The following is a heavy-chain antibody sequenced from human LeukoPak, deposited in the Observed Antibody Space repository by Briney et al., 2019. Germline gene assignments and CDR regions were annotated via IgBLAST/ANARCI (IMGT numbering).Heavy chain of an antibody. Sequence: SETLSLTCTVSGDSISSSSYYWGWIRQPPGKGLEWIANIYYSGSTYYNPSLKSRVTISADTSKNQFSLKLSSVTATETAVYYCARHRDSGTYYRNYYYSMDVWGKGTTVIISS. CDR3: ARHRDSGTYYRNYYYSMDV. CDR2: IYYSGST. J-gene: IGHJ6*04. D-gene: IGHD3-10*01. V-gene: IGHV4-39*01. CDR1: GDSISSSSYY.